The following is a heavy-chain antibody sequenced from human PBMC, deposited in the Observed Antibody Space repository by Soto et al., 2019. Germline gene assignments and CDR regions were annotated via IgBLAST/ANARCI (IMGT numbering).Heavy chain of an antibody. D-gene: IGHD6-19*01. Sequence: GGSLRLSCKGSGYTFTSYWIGWVRQMPGKGLEWMGLIYPGDSDTRYSPSFQGQVNISAAKSISTAHLQWSSLKASDTAMYYCARVPAVAGTEYYFDYWGQGTLVTVSS. CDR2: IYPGDSDT. V-gene: IGHV5-51*01. CDR1: GYTFTSYW. J-gene: IGHJ4*02. CDR3: ARVPAVAGTEYYFDY.